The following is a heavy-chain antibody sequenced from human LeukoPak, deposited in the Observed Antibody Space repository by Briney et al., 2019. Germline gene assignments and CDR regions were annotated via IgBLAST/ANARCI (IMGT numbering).Heavy chain of an antibody. Sequence: GGSLRLSCAASGFTFSSYGMRGVCQAPGKGLEWVAVIWYDGTNKYYADSVKGRFTISRDNSKNTLYLQMNSLRAEDTAVYYCARGGGYYFDYWGQGTLVTVSS. CDR2: IWYDGTNK. J-gene: IGHJ4*02. CDR1: GFTFSSYG. CDR3: ARGGGYYFDY. D-gene: IGHD3-16*01. V-gene: IGHV3-33*08.